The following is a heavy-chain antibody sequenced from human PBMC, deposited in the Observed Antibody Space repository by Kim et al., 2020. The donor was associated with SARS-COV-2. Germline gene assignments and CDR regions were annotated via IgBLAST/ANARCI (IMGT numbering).Heavy chain of an antibody. CDR3: AKSLGPYYYYGSGSYDY. D-gene: IGHD3-10*01. V-gene: IGHV3-33*06. J-gene: IGHJ4*02. Sequence: GGSLRLSCAASGFTFSSYGMHWVRQAPGKGLEWVAVIWYDGSNKYYADSVKGRFTISRDNYKNTLYLQMNSLRAEDTAVYYCAKSLGPYYYYGSGSYDYWGQGTLVTVSS. CDR1: GFTFSSYG. CDR2: IWYDGSNK.